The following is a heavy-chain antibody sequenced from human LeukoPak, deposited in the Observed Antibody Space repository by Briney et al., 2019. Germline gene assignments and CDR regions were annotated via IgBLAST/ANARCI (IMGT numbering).Heavy chain of an antibody. V-gene: IGHV1-69*05. Sequence: SVKVSCKASGGTFSSYAISWVRQAPGQGLEWMGRIIPVFGTANYAQKFQGRVTITTDESTSTAYMELSSLRSEDTAVYYCARDRFPYYYDSSGYYYFDYWGQGTLVTVSS. CDR2: IIPVFGTA. D-gene: IGHD3-22*01. CDR3: ARDRFPYYYDSSGYYYFDY. CDR1: GGTFSSYA. J-gene: IGHJ4*02.